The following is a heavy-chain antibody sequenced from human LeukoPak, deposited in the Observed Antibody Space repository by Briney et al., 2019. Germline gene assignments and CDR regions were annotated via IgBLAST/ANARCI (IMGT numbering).Heavy chain of an antibody. V-gene: IGHV4-59*13. CDR1: GGSISSYY. J-gene: IGHJ5*02. D-gene: IGHD6-13*01. Sequence: SETLSLTCTVSGGSISSYYWSWIRQPPGKGLEWIGYIYYSGSTNYNPSLKSRVTISVDTSKNQFSLKLSSVTAADTAVYYCARDAGHSSSLVRFDPWGQGTLVTVSS. CDR3: ARDAGHSSSLVRFDP. CDR2: IYYSGST.